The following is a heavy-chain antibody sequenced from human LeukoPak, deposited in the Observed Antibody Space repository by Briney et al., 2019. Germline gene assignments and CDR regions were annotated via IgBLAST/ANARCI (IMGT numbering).Heavy chain of an antibody. V-gene: IGHV3-15*01. CDR1: GLTLSNGW. CDR3: TTAPRYFDYYPPDY. J-gene: IGHJ4*02. Sequence: GGSLRLSCAASGLTLSNGWMSWVRQAPGKGLEWVGRIKSKTDGGTTDYAAPVKGRFTISRDDSKNTLFLQMNSLKTEDTAVYYCTTAPRYFDYYPPDYWGQGTLVSVSS. CDR2: IKSKTDGGTT. D-gene: IGHD3-9*01.